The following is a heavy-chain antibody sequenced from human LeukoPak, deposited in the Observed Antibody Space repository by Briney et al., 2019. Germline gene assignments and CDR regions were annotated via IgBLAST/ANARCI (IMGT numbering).Heavy chain of an antibody. J-gene: IGHJ6*03. CDR1: GFISNMYA. CDR3: AREGQWGPHSPGNYHYMDV. D-gene: IGHD6-19*01. Sequence: PGGSLRLSCGASGFISNMYAIHWVRQAPGKGLEWVAVISYDGSDEKYADFVKGRFTISRDSSKNTLSPQMNSLRVEDTAVYYCAREGQWGPHSPGNYHYMDVWGRGTTVTVSS. V-gene: IGHV3-30*04. CDR2: ISYDGSDE.